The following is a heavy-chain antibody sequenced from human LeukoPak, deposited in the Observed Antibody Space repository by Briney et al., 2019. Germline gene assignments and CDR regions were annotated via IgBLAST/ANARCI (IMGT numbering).Heavy chain of an antibody. CDR3: ARVGGPYRPLDY. CDR2: VHLSGRT. Sequence: SETLSLTCGVSGGSISTTNWWTWVRQPPGEGLEWIGEVHLSGRTHYNPSLESRVTMSVDMSENHISLRLTSVTAADTAVYYCARVGGPYRPLDYSGQGTLVTVSS. CDR1: GGSISTTNW. J-gene: IGHJ4*02. V-gene: IGHV4-4*02.